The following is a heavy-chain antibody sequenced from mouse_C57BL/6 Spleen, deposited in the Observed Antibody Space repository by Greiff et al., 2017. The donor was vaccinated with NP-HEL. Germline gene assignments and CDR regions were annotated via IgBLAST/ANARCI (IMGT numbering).Heavy chain of an antibody. V-gene: IGHV5-17*01. CDR1: GFTFSDYG. CDR3: AREGLPALDY. CDR2: ISSGSSTI. J-gene: IGHJ2*01. D-gene: IGHD3-1*01. Sequence: EVMLVESGGGLVKPGGSLKLSCAASGFTFSDYGMHWVRQAPEKGLEWVAYISSGSSTIYYADTVKGRFTISRDNAKNTLFLQMTSLRSEDTAMYYCAREGLPALDYWGQGTTLTVSS.